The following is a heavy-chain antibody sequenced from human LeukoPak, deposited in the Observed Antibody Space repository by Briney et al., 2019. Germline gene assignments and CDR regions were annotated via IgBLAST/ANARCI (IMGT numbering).Heavy chain of an antibody. V-gene: IGHV1-2*02. J-gene: IGHJ4*02. CDR1: GYTFTGYY. Sequence: ASVKVSCKASGYTFTGYYMHWVRQAPGQGLEWMGRINPKSGDTNYAQKFQGRVTMTWDTSISTAYMELSRLSSDDTAVYYCAREYILTGYYGDYWGQGTLVTVSS. CDR3: AREYILTGYYGDY. CDR2: INPKSGDT. D-gene: IGHD3-9*01.